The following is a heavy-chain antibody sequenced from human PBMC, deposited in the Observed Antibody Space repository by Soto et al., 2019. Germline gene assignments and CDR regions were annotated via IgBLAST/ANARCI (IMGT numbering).Heavy chain of an antibody. V-gene: IGHV3-23*01. D-gene: IGHD3-3*01. J-gene: IGHJ4*02. Sequence: EVQLLESGGGLVQPGGSLRLSCAASGFTFSTYAMSWVRQAPGKGLEWVSAISGSGGSTYYADSVKGRFTISRDNSKNTLYLQVNTLRAESTGVYYCAKVYYNFWSGYDYWGQGARVTVSS. CDR2: ISGSGGST. CDR3: AKVYYNFWSGYDY. CDR1: GFTFSTYA.